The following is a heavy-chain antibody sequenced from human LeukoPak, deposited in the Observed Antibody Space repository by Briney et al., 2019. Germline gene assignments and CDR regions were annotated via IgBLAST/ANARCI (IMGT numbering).Heavy chain of an antibody. CDR1: GFTFSSYG. V-gene: IGHV3-33*01. D-gene: IGHD3-10*01. CDR3: AREQYGSDDALDI. Sequence: PGGSLRLSCAASGFTFSSYGMHCVRQAPGKGLEWVTVIWYDGSNKYYADSVKGRFTVSRDNSKNTLDLQMSSLRAEDTAVYYCAREQYGSDDALDIWGQGTLVTVSS. CDR2: IWYDGSNK. J-gene: IGHJ3*02.